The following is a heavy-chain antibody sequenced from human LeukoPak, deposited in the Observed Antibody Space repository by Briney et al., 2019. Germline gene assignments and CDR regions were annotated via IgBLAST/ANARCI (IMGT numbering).Heavy chain of an antibody. CDR3: ARGGGLWLGSWFDL. Sequence: SETLSLTCAVSGGSISSSNWWSWVRQPPGKGLEWIGYIYYSGSTNYNPSLKSRVTISVDTSKNQFSLKLSSVTAADTAVYYCARGGGLWLGSWFDLWGQGTLVTVSS. V-gene: IGHV4-4*02. CDR2: IYYSGST. D-gene: IGHD5-18*01. J-gene: IGHJ5*02. CDR1: GGSISSSNW.